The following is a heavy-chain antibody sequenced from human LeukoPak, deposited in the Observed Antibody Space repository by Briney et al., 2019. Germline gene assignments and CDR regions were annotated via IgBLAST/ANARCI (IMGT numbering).Heavy chain of an antibody. V-gene: IGHV1-2*02. D-gene: IGHD1-26*01. CDR3: ARVPGVGLGVDY. J-gene: IGHJ4*02. Sequence: ASVKVSCKASGYPFTGYYMHWVRQAPGQGLEWMGWINPNSGGTNYAQKFQGRVTMTRDTSISTAYMELSRLRSDDTAVYYCARVPGVGLGVDYWGQGTLVTVSA. CDR1: GYPFTGYY. CDR2: INPNSGGT.